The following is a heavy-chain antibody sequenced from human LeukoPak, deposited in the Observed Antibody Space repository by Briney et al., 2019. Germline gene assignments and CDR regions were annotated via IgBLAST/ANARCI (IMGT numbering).Heavy chain of an antibody. CDR2: IYYSGST. CDR1: GASIISDTYY. Sequence: PSETLSLTCTVSGASIISDTYYWGWLRQPPGKGLEWIGSIYYSGSTYYSPSLKSRVTMSVDTSTNQFSLKLISVTAADTALYYCARNFYASSGYYLDDFYFDFWGQGTLVTVSS. CDR3: ARNFYASSGYYLDDFYFDF. D-gene: IGHD3-22*01. J-gene: IGHJ4*02. V-gene: IGHV4-39*07.